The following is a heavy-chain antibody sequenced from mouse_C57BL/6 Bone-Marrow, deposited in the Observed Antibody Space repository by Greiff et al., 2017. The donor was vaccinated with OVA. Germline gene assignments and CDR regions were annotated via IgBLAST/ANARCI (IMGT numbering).Heavy chain of an antibody. Sequence: QVQLLQSGAELARPGASVKLSCTASGYTFTSYGISWVKQRTGQGLEWIGEIYPRSGNTYYNEKFKGKATLTADKSSSTAYMELRSLTSEDSAVYFCARNYGSSYYWYFDVWGTGTTVTVSS. D-gene: IGHD1-1*01. V-gene: IGHV1-81*01. CDR2: IYPRSGNT. CDR1: GYTFTSYG. CDR3: ARNYGSSYYWYFDV. J-gene: IGHJ1*03.